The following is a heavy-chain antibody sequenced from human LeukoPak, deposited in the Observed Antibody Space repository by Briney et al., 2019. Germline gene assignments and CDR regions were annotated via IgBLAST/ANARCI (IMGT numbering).Heavy chain of an antibody. CDR2: IYYSGST. Sequence: PSETLSLTCTVSGGSISSSSYYWGWIRQPPGKGLEWIGSIYYSGSTYYNPSLKSRVTISVDTSKNQFSLKLSSVTAADTAVYYCARHVDFRYFDYWGQGTLVTVSS. J-gene: IGHJ4*02. CDR3: ARHVDFRYFDY. D-gene: IGHD3-3*01. V-gene: IGHV4-39*07. CDR1: GGSISSSSYY.